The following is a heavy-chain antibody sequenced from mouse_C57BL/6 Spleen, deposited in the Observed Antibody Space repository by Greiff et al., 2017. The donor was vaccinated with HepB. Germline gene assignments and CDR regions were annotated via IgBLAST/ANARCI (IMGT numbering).Heavy chain of an antibody. D-gene: IGHD1-1*01. Sequence: VQLQQSGAELARPGASVKMSCKASGYTFTSYTMHWVKQRPGQGLEWIGYINPSSGYTKYNQKFKDKATLTADKSSSTAYMQLSSLTSEDSAVYYCARGGLYGSSYVDYWGQGTTLTVSS. CDR2: INPSSGYT. CDR1: GYTFTSYT. V-gene: IGHV1-4*01. J-gene: IGHJ2*01. CDR3: ARGGLYGSSYVDY.